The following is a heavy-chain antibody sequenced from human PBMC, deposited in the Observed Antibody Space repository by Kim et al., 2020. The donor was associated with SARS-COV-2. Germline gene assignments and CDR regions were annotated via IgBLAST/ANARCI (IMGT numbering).Heavy chain of an antibody. CDR1: GGSISSYY. J-gene: IGHJ4*02. Sequence: SETLSLTCTVSGGSISSYYWSWIRQPPGKGLEWIGYIYYSGSTNYNPSLKSRVTISVDTSKNQCSLKLSSVTAADTAVYYCARDVVARRGYSDYWGQGTLVTVSS. CDR2: IYYSGST. CDR3: ARDVVARRGYSDY. V-gene: IGHV4-59*01. D-gene: IGHD2-21*01.